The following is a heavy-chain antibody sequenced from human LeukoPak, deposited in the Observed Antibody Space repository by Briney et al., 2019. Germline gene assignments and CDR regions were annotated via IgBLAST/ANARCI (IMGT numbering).Heavy chain of an antibody. CDR1: GFDFVTSV. CDR3: ARVGGNWNYHYYMDV. Sequence: ASVKVSCKTSGFDFVTSVIHWVRQARGQRLEWIGEIIVGSGNTKYGGKFQERATISRNMSTSTVYVELTSLRSGDTAVYYCARVGGNWNYHYYMDVWGKGTTVTVSS. CDR2: IIVGSGNT. J-gene: IGHJ6*03. D-gene: IGHD1-20*01. V-gene: IGHV1-58*02.